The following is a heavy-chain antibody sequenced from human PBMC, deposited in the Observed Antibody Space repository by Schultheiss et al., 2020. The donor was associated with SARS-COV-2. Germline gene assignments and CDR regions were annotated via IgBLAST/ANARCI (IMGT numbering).Heavy chain of an antibody. CDR1: GFTFSSYS. Sequence: GGSLRLSCAASGFTFSSYSMNWVRQAPGKGLEWVSAIGTGGDTYYADSVMGRFTISRDNSKNTLYLQMNSLRAEDTAVYYCAKAYGDYVLDYWGQGTLVTVSS. J-gene: IGHJ4*02. CDR2: IGTGGDT. CDR3: AKAYGDYVLDY. D-gene: IGHD4-17*01. V-gene: IGHV3-NL1*01.